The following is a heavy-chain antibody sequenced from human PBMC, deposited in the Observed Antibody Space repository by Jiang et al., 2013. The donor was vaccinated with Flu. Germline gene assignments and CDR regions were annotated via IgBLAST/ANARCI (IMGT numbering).Heavy chain of an antibody. CDR1: GFSLSTSGMC. V-gene: IGHV2-70*11. CDR2: IDWDDDK. J-gene: IGHJ4*02. CDR3: ARIRWGMVRGRYFDY. Sequence: KPTQTLTLTCTFSGFSLSTSGMCVSWIRQPPGKALEWLARIDWDDDKYYSTSLKTRLTISKDTSKNQVVLTMTNMDPVDTATYYCARIRWGMVRGRYFDYWGQGTLVTVSS. D-gene: IGHD3-10*01.